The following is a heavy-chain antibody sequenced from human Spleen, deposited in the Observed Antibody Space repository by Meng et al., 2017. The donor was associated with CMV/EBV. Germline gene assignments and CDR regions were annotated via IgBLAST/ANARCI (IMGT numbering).Heavy chain of an antibody. CDR3: TTQTYYYDDSGSYHWYDP. CDR2: IRTKTNNYAT. D-gene: IGHD3-22*01. CDR1: ASS. V-gene: IGHV3-73*01. J-gene: IGHJ5*02. Sequence: ASSIHWVRQASGKGLEWFGRIRTKTNNYATVYAASVKGRFTISRDDSMNTAYLQMNSLKTEDTAVYYCTTQTYYYDDSGSYHWYDPWGQGTLVTVSS.